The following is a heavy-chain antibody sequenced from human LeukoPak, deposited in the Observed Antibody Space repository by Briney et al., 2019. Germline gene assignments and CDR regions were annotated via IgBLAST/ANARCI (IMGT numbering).Heavy chain of an antibody. J-gene: IGHJ4*02. D-gene: IGHD6-13*01. CDR2: ISYSGVVK. Sequence: GGSLRLSCTASGYTFSDYSMHWVRQAPGKGLEWVSVISYSGVVKFYADSVKGRFTISRDNSKNTLYLQMNNLTDEDTAAYYCTKDVAVLTSGIAASSHEFWGQGTLVTVSS. V-gene: IGHV3-30*18. CDR1: GYTFSDYS. CDR3: TKDVAVLTSGIAASSHEF.